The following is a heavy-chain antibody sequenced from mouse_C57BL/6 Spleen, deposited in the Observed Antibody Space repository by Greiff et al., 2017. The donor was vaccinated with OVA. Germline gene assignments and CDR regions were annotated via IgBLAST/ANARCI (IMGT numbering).Heavy chain of an antibody. Sequence: EVQRVESGGGLVKPGGSLKLSCAASGFTFSDYGMHWVRQAPEKGLEWVAYISSGSSTIYYADTVKGRFTISRDNAKNTLFLQMTSLRSEDTAMYYCARGGKNWEGFDYWGQGTTLIVSS. V-gene: IGHV5-17*01. J-gene: IGHJ2*01. D-gene: IGHD4-1*01. CDR1: GFTFSDYG. CDR2: ISSGSSTI. CDR3: ARGGKNWEGFDY.